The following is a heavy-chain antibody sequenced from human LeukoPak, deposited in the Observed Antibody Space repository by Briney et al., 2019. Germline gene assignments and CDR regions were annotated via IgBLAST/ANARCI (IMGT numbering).Heavy chain of an antibody. Sequence: GASVKVSCKASRGTFSSYAISWVRQAPGQGLEWMGWITAYNVNANYAQKLQGRVTMTTDTSTSTAYMELRSLRSDDTAVYYCARRDDEGWFDPWGQGTLVTVSS. CDR1: RGTFSSYA. J-gene: IGHJ5*02. CDR2: ITAYNVNA. V-gene: IGHV1-18*01. D-gene: IGHD1-1*01. CDR3: ARRDDEGWFDP.